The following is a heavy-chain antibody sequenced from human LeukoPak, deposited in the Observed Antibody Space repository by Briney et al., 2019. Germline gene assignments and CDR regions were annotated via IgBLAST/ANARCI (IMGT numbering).Heavy chain of an antibody. J-gene: IGHJ2*01. CDR1: GGSISSYY. D-gene: IGHD7-27*01. Sequence: SETLSLTCTVSGGSISSYYWSWIRQPPGKGLEWIGYIYYSGSTNYNPSLKSRVTISVDTSKNQFSLKLSSVTAADAAVYYCATSNWGSYWYFDLWGRGTLVTVSS. V-gene: IGHV4-59*08. CDR2: IYYSGST. CDR3: ATSNWGSYWYFDL.